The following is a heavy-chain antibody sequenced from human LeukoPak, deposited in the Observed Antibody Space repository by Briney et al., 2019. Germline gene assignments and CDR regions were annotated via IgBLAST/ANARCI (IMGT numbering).Heavy chain of an antibody. V-gene: IGHV3-30-3*01. CDR3: ARVRRDILTGYPANYYYYGMDV. J-gene: IGHJ6*02. CDR1: GFTFSSYA. Sequence: GGSLRLSCAASGFTFSSYAMHWVRQAPGKGLEWVAVISYDGSNKYYADSVKGRFTISRDNSKNTLYLQMNSLRAEDTAVYYCARVRRDILTGYPANYYYYGMDVWGQGTTVTVSS. D-gene: IGHD3-9*01. CDR2: ISYDGSNK.